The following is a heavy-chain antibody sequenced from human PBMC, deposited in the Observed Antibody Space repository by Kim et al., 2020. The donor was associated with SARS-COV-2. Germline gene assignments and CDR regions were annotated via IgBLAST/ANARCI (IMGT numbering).Heavy chain of an antibody. CDR3: ASGGFAEIEFYYAGLDV. D-gene: IGHD3-10*01. CDR2: ISYDGVHK. CDR1: GFTFSSYA. J-gene: IGHJ6*01. V-gene: IGHV3-30*04. Sequence: GGSLRLSCVASGFTFSSYALHWVRQAPGKGLDWVAVISYDGVHKYYADSVKGRFTISKDKSRNTLYLQMNRVRHEDTALYYCASGGFAEIEFYYAGLDV.